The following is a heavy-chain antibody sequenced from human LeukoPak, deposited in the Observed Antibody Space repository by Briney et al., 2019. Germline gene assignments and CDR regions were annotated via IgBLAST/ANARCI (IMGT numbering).Heavy chain of an antibody. J-gene: IGHJ4*02. CDR3: ARPAALELPGGLYFDY. V-gene: IGHV4-39*01. Sequence: SETLSLTCTVSGGSISSSSYYWGWIRQPPGKGLEWIGSIYYSGSTYYNPSLKSRATISVDTSKNQFSLKLSSVTAADTAVYYCARPAALELPGGLYFDYWGQGTLVTVSS. CDR1: GGSISSSSYY. D-gene: IGHD1-7*01. CDR2: IYYSGST.